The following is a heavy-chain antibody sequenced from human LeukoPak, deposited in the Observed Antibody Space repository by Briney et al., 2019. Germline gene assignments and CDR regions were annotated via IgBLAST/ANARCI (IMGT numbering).Heavy chain of an antibody. CDR2: INHSGST. CDR1: GGSLNGHY. D-gene: IGHD6-19*01. V-gene: IGHV4-34*01. CDR3: ARMRGIYSSGWTSSYYFDY. Sequence: SETLSLTCAVYGGSLNGHYWSWIRQPPGKGLEWIGEINHSGSTNYNPSLKSRVTISVDTSKNQFSLKLSSVTAADTAVYYCARMRGIYSSGWTSSYYFDYWGQGTLVTVSS. J-gene: IGHJ4*02.